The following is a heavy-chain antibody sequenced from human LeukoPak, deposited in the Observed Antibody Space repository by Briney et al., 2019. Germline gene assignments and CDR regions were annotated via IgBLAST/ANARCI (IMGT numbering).Heavy chain of an antibody. CDR1: GFTFSNAW. D-gene: IGHD3-10*01. CDR2: INQAGHEK. V-gene: IGHV3-7*03. CDR3: ARGGYGSGRSYWYFDL. J-gene: IGHJ2*01. Sequence: GGSLRLSCATSGFTFSNAWMNWVRQAPGKGLEWVANINQAGHEKYYVDSVKGRVTIFRVNAQNSLYLQMNSLGAEDTAIYYCARGGYGSGRSYWYFDLWGRGTQVTVSS.